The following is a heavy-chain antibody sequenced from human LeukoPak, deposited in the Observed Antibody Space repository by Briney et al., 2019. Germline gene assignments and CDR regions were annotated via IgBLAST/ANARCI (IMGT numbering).Heavy chain of an antibody. Sequence: TGGSLRLSCAASGFTFSSYSMNWVRQAPGKGLEWVSYISSSGSSIYYADSVKGRFTISRDNAQNSLFLQMNSLRAEDTAVYYCARKEWLFDYWGQGTLVTVSS. CDR1: GFTFSSYS. V-gene: IGHV3-48*04. CDR3: ARKEWLFDY. CDR2: ISSSGSSI. J-gene: IGHJ4*02. D-gene: IGHD6-19*01.